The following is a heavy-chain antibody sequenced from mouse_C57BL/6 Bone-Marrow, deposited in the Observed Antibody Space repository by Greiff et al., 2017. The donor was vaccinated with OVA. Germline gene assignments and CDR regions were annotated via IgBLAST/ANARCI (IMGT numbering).Heavy chain of an antibody. CDR2: ISNLAYSI. V-gene: IGHV5-15*01. CDR1: GFTFSDYG. J-gene: IGHJ4*01. Sequence: DVQLVESGGGLVQPGGSLKLSCAASGFTFSDYGMAWVRQAPRKGPEWVAFISNLAYSIYYADTVTGRFTISRENAKNTLYLEMSSLRSEDTAMYYCARAVTTRYYAMDYWGQGTSVTVSS. D-gene: IGHD2-1*01. CDR3: ARAVTTRYYAMDY.